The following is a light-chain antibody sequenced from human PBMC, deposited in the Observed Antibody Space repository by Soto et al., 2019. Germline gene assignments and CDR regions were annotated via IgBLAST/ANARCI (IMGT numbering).Light chain of an antibody. Sequence: DIQMTQSPPSLSASVGDRVTITCRASQSINRYLNWYQQKPGKAPKLLIYAASSLQSGVPSRFSGSGSGTDLSLTISSLQTADFAHYYCQQTYSMPWTFGQGTKVDIK. CDR3: QQTYSMPWT. CDR2: AAS. J-gene: IGKJ1*01. V-gene: IGKV1-39*01. CDR1: QSINRY.